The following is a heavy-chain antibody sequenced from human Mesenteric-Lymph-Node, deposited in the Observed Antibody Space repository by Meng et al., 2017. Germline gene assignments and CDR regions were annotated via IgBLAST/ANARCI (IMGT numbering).Heavy chain of an antibody. V-gene: IGHV4-34*01. CDR3: ARGTSHYGSGSLGAKPTAWFEP. D-gene: IGHD3-10*01. Sequence: SESLSLTCAVYGGSFSGYYWSWIRQPPGKGLEWIGAINHSGSTNYNPSLKSRVTTTVDTAKNKFSRQLSSVTAADTAVYYCARGTSHYGSGSLGAKPTAWFEPWGQGTLVTVSS. J-gene: IGHJ5*02. CDR2: INHSGST. CDR1: GGSFSGYY.